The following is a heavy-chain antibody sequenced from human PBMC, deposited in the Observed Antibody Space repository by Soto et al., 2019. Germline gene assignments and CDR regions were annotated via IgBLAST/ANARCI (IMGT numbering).Heavy chain of an antibody. Sequence: EVQLVESGGDLVQPGGSLRLSCAASGFSFSKSSMHWVRQVPGMGPVWVSRINSDGTMTSYADSVKGRFTISRDNAKNTLFLQMNGLRDEDTAVYYCVNYCSGGSCFPYWGQGTLVTVSS. CDR1: GFSFSKSS. CDR2: INSDGTMT. J-gene: IGHJ4*02. D-gene: IGHD2-15*01. V-gene: IGHV3-74*01. CDR3: VNYCSGGSCFPY.